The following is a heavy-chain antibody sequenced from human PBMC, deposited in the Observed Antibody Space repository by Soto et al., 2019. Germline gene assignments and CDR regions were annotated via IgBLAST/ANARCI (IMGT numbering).Heavy chain of an antibody. V-gene: IGHV4-34*01. Sequence: SETRARSWAVYGGSFSGYYWSWIRQPPGKGLEWIGEINHSGSTNYNPSLKSRVTISVDTSKNQFSLKLSSVTAADTAVYYCARGGYYDSSGYRKFDYWGQGTLVTVSS. CDR1: GGSFSGYY. CDR2: INHSGST. D-gene: IGHD3-22*01. CDR3: ARGGYYDSSGYRKFDY. J-gene: IGHJ4*02.